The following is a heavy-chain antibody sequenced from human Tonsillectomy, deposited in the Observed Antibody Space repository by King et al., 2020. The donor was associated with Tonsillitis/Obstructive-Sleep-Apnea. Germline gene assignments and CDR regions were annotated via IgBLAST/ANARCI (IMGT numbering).Heavy chain of an antibody. V-gene: IGHV4-59*01. CDR1: GGSISSYY. CDR3: ARGGYSDGAFDY. CDR2: IYYSGST. J-gene: IGHJ4*02. Sequence: QLQESGPGLVKPSETLSLTCTVSGGSISSYYWSWIRQPPGKGLEWIGYIYYSGSTNYNPSLKSRVTISVDTSKNQFSLKLSSVTAADTAVYYCARGGYSDGAFDYWGQGTLVTVSS. D-gene: IGHD5-18*01.